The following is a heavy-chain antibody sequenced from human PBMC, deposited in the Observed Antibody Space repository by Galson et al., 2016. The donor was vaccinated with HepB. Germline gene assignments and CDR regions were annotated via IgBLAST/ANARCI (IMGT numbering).Heavy chain of an antibody. CDR3: AKKSSGNYPFDY. J-gene: IGHJ4*02. D-gene: IGHD3-22*01. V-gene: IGHV3-23*01. CDR1: GFSFSSCA. Sequence: SLRLSCAASGFSFSSCAMSWVRQASGKGLEWVSSISGSGDNSYHADSVKGRFTISRDNSRRTLYLQMNSLRAEDTAVYYCAKKSSGNYPFDYWGQGSLVTVSS. CDR2: ISGSGDNS.